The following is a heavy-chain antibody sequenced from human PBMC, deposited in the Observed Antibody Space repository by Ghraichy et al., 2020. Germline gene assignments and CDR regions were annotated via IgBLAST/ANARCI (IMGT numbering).Heavy chain of an antibody. J-gene: IGHJ5*02. V-gene: IGHV3-23*01. Sequence: GSLRLSCAASGFTFSSYAMSWVRQAPGKGLEWVSAISGSGGSTYYADSVKGRFTISRDNSKNTLYLQMNSLRAEDTAVYYCATDRELKTAAPRYANWFDPWGQGTLVTVSS. CDR2: ISGSGGST. CDR3: ATDRELKTAAPRYANWFDP. D-gene: IGHD6-13*01. CDR1: GFTFSSYA.